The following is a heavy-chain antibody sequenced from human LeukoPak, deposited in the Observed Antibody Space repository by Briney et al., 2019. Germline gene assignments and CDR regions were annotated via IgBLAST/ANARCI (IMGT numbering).Heavy chain of an antibody. CDR2: INPSGGST. CDR1: GYTFTSYY. J-gene: IGHJ6*02. V-gene: IGHV1-46*01. CDR3: ARVRKPYGMDV. Sequence: ASVKVSCKASGYTFTSYYMHWVRQAPGQGLEWMGIINPSGGSTSYAQKFQGRVTMTRDTSTSTVYVELSSLRSEDTAVYYCARVRKPYGMDVWGQGTTVTVSS.